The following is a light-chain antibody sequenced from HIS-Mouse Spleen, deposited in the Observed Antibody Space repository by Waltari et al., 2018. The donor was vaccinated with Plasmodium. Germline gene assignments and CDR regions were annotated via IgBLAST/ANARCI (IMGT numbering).Light chain of an antibody. CDR3: QAWDSSTDYV. CDR2: QGS. Sequence: SYELTQPPSVSVSPGQKACITCSGDKLGDIYACLYQQTQGPSPVLVIYQGSKRPSGIPERFSGSNSGNTATLTISGTQAMDEADYYCQAWDSSTDYVFGTGTKVTVL. CDR1: KLGDIY. V-gene: IGLV3-1*01. J-gene: IGLJ1*01.